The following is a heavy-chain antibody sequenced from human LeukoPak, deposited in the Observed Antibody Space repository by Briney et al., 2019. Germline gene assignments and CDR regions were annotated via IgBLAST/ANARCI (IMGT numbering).Heavy chain of an antibody. CDR1: GFTFSSYG. J-gene: IGHJ4*02. Sequence: GRSLRLSCAASGFTFSSYGMHWVRQAPGKGLEWVAVIWYDGSNKYYADSVKGRFTISRDNSKNTLYLQMNSLRAEDTAVYYCAREGPAVVSNFDYWGQGTLVTVSS. CDR2: IWYDGSNK. V-gene: IGHV3-33*01. D-gene: IGHD4-23*01. CDR3: AREGPAVVSNFDY.